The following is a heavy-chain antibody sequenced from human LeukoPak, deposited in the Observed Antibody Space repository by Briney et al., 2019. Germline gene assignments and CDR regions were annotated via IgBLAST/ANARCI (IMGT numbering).Heavy chain of an antibody. Sequence: GGSLRLSCAASGFTFSSYEMNWVRQAPGKGLEWVSSISSSSSYIYYADSVKGRFTISRDDAKNSLYLQMNSLRAEDTAVYYCAREVGSGWSYAFDIWGQGAMVTVSS. D-gene: IGHD6-19*01. V-gene: IGHV3-21*01. CDR2: ISSSSSYI. CDR1: GFTFSSYE. CDR3: AREVGSGWSYAFDI. J-gene: IGHJ3*02.